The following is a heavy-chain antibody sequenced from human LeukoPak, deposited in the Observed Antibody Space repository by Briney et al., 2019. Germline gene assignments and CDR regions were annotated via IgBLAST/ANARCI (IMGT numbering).Heavy chain of an antibody. Sequence: TSETLSLTCTASGGSISSYYWSWIRQAAGKGLEWIGRIYTSGSTNYNPSLKRRGTMSVDTSKKQLSMKLCSVTGADTAVYNCARSPPPRRGDSGYDYDYWGQGTLGTVSS. CDR2: IYTSGST. V-gene: IGHV4-4*07. CDR1: GGSISSYY. D-gene: IGHD5-12*01. CDR3: ARSPPPRRGDSGYDYDY. J-gene: IGHJ4*02.